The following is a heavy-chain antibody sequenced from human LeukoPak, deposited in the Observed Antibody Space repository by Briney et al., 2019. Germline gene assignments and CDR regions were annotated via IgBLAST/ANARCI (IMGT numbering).Heavy chain of an antibody. D-gene: IGHD3-22*01. CDR2: IKPYSGGT. Sequence: ASVKVSCKASGYTFTGYYMHWVRQAPGQGLEWMGWIKPYSGGTNYAQKFQGRVTMTWDTSISTAYMDMSRLRSGDTAVYYCAFSLYYYDSSGYYPDAFDIWGQGTMVTVSS. J-gene: IGHJ3*02. CDR1: GYTFTGYY. CDR3: AFSLYYYDSSGYYPDAFDI. V-gene: IGHV1-2*02.